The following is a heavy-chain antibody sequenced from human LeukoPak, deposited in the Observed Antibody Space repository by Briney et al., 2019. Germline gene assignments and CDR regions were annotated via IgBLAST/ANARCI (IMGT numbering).Heavy chain of an antibody. CDR2: ISAYNGNT. CDR1: GYTFTSYG. V-gene: IGHV1-18*01. D-gene: IGHD6-13*01. J-gene: IGHJ6*02. CDR3: ARDPGYSSSWYYYGMDV. Sequence: ASVKVSCKASGYTFTSYGISWVRQAPGQGLEWMGWISAYNGNTNYAQKLPGRVTMTTDTPTSTAYMELRSLRSDDTAVYYCARDPGYSSSWYYYGMDVWGQGTTVTVSS.